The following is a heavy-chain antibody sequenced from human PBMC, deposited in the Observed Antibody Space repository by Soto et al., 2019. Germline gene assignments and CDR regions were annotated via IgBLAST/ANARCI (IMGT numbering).Heavy chain of an antibody. D-gene: IGHD5-18*01. Sequence: NPSETLSLTCAVSGGSISSRAYSWSWIRQPPGKGLEWIGYLYHGGATYSNPSPKNRVTISGDWSKNQFSLKLNSVTAADAAVYYCARAFTAMGLFDFWGPGTLVTVSS. CDR3: ARAFTAMGLFDF. CDR1: GGSISSRAYS. V-gene: IGHV4-30-2*01. CDR2: LYHGGAT. J-gene: IGHJ4*02.